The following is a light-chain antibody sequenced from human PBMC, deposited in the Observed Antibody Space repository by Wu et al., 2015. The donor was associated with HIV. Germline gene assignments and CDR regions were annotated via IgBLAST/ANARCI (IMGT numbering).Light chain of an antibody. CDR2: KAS. J-gene: IGKJ5*01. V-gene: IGKV1-5*03. Sequence: DIQMTQSPSTLSASVGDRVTITCRASQSISNWLAWYQQKPGKAPKLLIYKASDLESGVPSRFSGSGSGTEFTLTISSLQPDDFATYYCQQYNSYSPITFGQGTRLEIK. CDR1: QSISNW. CDR3: QQYNSYSPIT.